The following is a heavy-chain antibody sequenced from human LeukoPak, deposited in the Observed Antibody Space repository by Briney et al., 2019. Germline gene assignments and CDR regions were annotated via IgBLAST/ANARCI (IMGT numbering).Heavy chain of an antibody. Sequence: SETLSLTCTVSGGSISSYYWSWNRQPPGKGLEWVGHIYYSGSTNYNPSLKSRVTISVDTSKNQFSLKLNSVTAADTAVYYCARWDSGSYFLDYWGQGTLVTVSS. J-gene: IGHJ4*02. D-gene: IGHD1-26*01. CDR1: GGSISSYY. CDR3: ARWDSGSYFLDY. V-gene: IGHV4-59*01. CDR2: IYYSGST.